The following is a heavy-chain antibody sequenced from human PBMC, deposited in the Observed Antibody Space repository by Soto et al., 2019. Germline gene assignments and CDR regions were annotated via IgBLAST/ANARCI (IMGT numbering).Heavy chain of an antibody. CDR1: GFTFTRYS. J-gene: IGHJ4*02. CDR3: ARESEELTSNFDY. V-gene: IGHV3-21*01. CDR2: ISSTTNYI. Sequence: GSRRLSCAASGFTFTRYSMNWVRQAPGKGLEWVSSISSTTNYIYYADSMKGRFTVSRDNAKNSVYLEMNSLSAEDTAVYYCARESEELTSNFDYWGQGTLVTVSS. D-gene: IGHD1-7*01.